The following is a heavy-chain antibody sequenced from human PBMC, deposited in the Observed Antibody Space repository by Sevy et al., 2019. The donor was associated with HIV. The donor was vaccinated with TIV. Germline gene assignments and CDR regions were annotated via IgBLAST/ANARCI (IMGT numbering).Heavy chain of an antibody. Sequence: SVKVSCKASGGTFSSYAISWVRQAPGQGLEWMGGIIPIFGTANYAQKFQGRVTITADESMSTAYMELSSLRSEDTAVYYCAREVPGYSSGLPDYWGQGTLVTVSS. J-gene: IGHJ4*02. CDR3: AREVPGYSSGLPDY. CDR1: GGTFSSYA. D-gene: IGHD6-19*01. V-gene: IGHV1-69*13. CDR2: IIPIFGTA.